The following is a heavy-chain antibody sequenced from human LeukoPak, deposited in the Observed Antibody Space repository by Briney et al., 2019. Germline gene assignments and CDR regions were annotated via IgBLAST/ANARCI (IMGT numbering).Heavy chain of an antibody. J-gene: IGHJ5*02. CDR3: ARAGGRGRNWFDP. V-gene: IGHV4-59*01. CDR2: IYYSGST. CDR1: GGSISSYY. Sequence: SETLSRTCTVSGGSISSYYWSWIRQPPGKGLEWIGYIYYSGSTNYNPSLKSRVTISVDTSKNQFSLKLSSVTAADTAVYYCARAGGRGRNWFDPWGQGTLVTVSS. D-gene: IGHD3-10*01.